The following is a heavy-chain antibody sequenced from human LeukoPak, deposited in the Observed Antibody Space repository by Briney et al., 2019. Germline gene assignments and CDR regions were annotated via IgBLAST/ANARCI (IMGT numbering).Heavy chain of an antibody. CDR3: ARGVQEGFLEWVGDY. J-gene: IGHJ4*02. Sequence: GGSLRLSCAASGFTFSSYGMHWVRQAPGKGLEWVAVISYDGSNKYYADSVKGRFTISRDNAKNSVYLQMNSLRAEDTAVYYCARGVQEGFLEWVGDYWGQGTLVTVSS. D-gene: IGHD3-3*01. V-gene: IGHV3-30*03. CDR2: ISYDGSNK. CDR1: GFTFSSYG.